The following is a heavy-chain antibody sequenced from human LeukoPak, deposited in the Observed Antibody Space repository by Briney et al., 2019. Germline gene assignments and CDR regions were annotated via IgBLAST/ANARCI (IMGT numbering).Heavy chain of an antibody. Sequence: SETLSLTCTVSGGSISSYYWSWIRQPPGKGLEWIGYIYYSGSTNYNPSLKSRVTISVDTSKNQFSLKLSSVTAADTAVYYCARGPLTVTRGFDPWGQGTLVTVSS. D-gene: IGHD4-17*01. V-gene: IGHV4-59*12. J-gene: IGHJ5*02. CDR3: ARGPLTVTRGFDP. CDR1: GGSISSYY. CDR2: IYYSGST.